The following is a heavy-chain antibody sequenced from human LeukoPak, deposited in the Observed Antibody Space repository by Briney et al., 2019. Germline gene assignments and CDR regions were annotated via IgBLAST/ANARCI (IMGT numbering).Heavy chain of an antibody. CDR2: ISYDGSNK. J-gene: IGHJ3*02. D-gene: IGHD3-22*01. CDR1: GFTFSSYA. CDR3: ARGADYYYDSSGYYFWSAAFDI. Sequence: GGSLRLSCAASGFTFSSYAMHWVRQAPGKGLEWVAVISYDGSNKYYADSVKGRFTISRDNSKNTLYLQMNSLRAEDTAVYYCARGADYYYDSSGYYFWSAAFDIWGQGTMVTVSS. V-gene: IGHV3-30*04.